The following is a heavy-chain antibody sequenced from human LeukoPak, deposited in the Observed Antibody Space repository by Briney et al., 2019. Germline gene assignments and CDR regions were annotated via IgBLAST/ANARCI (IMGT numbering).Heavy chain of an antibody. CDR3: ARGQWEDGGNWFDP. D-gene: IGHD1-26*01. J-gene: IGHJ5*02. V-gene: IGHV1-8*02. CDR2: MNPHSGNT. CDR1: GYSFTSYW. Sequence: GESLKISCKGSGYSFTSYWIGWVRQAPGQGLEWMGWMNPHSGNTGYAQKFQGRVTMTRNTSISTAYMELSSLRSEDTAVYYCARGQWEDGGNWFDPWGQGTLVTVSS.